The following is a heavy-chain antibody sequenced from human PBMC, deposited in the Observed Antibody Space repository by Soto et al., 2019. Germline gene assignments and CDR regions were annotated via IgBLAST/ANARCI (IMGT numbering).Heavy chain of an antibody. CDR1: GFTFSSYG. CDR2: ISYDGSNK. Sequence: GGSLRLSCAASGFTFSSYGMHWVRQAPGKGLEWVAVISYDGSNKYYADSVKGRFTISRDNSKNTLYLQMNSLRAEDTAVYYCAKEQWLEANYYGMDVWGQGTTVTVSS. V-gene: IGHV3-30*18. CDR3: AKEQWLEANYYGMDV. J-gene: IGHJ6*02. D-gene: IGHD6-19*01.